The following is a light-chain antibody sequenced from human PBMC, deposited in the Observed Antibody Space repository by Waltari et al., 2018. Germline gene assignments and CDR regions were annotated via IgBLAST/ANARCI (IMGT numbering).Light chain of an antibody. Sequence: QSALTQPRSVSGSPGQSVTISCTGNSRDVGGYNYVSWYQPHPGKAPKLMIYDVSKRPSGVPDRFSGSKSGNTASLTISGLQAEDEADYYCCSYAGSYTRVFGGGTKLTVL. CDR2: DVS. J-gene: IGLJ2*01. CDR1: SRDVGGYNY. V-gene: IGLV2-11*01. CDR3: CSYAGSYTRV.